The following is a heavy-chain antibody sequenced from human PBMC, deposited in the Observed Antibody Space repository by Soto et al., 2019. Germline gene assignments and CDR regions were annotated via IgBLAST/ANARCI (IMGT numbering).Heavy chain of an antibody. CDR1: GLTFSHHS. J-gene: IGHJ5*02. Sequence: ASVKVSCKASGLTFSHHSIHWVRQAPGQRLEWMGWINADNGYTKYSQKFQGRVTITWDTSAKTAYMELSSLRSEDTGIYYCIRGKEAGLWFHPGGQGTQATVYS. D-gene: IGHD1-26*01. V-gene: IGHV1-3*01. CDR3: IRGKEAGLWFHP. CDR2: INADNGYT.